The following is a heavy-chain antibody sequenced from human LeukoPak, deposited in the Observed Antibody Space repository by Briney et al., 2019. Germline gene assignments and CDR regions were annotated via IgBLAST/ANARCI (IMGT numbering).Heavy chain of an antibody. V-gene: IGHV1-69*05. CDR3: ASNYYGSGSYRDY. Sequence: SVKVSCKASGGTFSSYAISWVRQAPGQGLEWMGRIIPIFGTVNYAQKFQGRVTITTDESTSTAYMELSSLRSEDTAVYYCASNYYGSGSYRDYWGQGTLVTVSS. CDR1: GGTFSSYA. CDR2: IIPIFGTV. D-gene: IGHD3-10*01. J-gene: IGHJ4*02.